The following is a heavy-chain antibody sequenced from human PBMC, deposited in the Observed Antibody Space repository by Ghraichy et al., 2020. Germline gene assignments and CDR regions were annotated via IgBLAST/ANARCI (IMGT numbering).Heavy chain of an antibody. Sequence: SETLSLTCTVSGGSISSSSYYWGWIRQPPGKGLEWIGSIYYSGSTYYNPSLKSRVTISVDTSKNQFSLKLSSVTAADTAVYYCARLRPSLGYWGQGTLVTVSS. V-gene: IGHV4-39*01. D-gene: IGHD3-16*01. J-gene: IGHJ4*02. CDR1: GGSISSSSYY. CDR2: IYYSGST. CDR3: ARLRPSLGY.